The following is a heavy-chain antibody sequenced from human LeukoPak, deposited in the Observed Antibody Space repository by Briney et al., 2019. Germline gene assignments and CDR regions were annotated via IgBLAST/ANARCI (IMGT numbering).Heavy chain of an antibody. Sequence: SQTLSLTCTVSGGSISSGDYYWSWIRQPPGKGLEWLGYIYYSGSTYYNPSLKSRITISVDTSNNQFSLKLSSVTAADTAVYYCARGRAQYYYDSSGYLNRYYFDYWGQGTLVTVSS. CDR3: ARGRAQYYYDSSGYLNRYYFDY. D-gene: IGHD3-22*01. CDR1: GGSISSGDYY. CDR2: IYYSGST. V-gene: IGHV4-30-4*08. J-gene: IGHJ4*02.